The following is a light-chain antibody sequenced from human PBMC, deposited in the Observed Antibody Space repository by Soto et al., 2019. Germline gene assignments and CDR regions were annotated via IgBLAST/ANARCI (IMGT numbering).Light chain of an antibody. J-gene: IGKJ5*01. CDR1: QSVSSSY. V-gene: IGKV3-20*01. CDR3: QQYGSSIT. CDR2: GAS. Sequence: EIVLTQSPGTLSLSPVERATLSFRASQSVSSSYLAWYQQKPGQAPRLLIYGASSRATGIPDRFSGSGSGTDFTLTINRLEPEDFAVYYCQQYGSSITFGQGTRLGL.